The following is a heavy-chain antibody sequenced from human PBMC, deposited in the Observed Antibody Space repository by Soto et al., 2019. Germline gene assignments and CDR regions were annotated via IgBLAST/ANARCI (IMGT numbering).Heavy chain of an antibody. CDR2: IYYSGST. CDR1: GGSISSYY. V-gene: IGHV4-59*01. CDR3: ARDQGRSFFEWLSDPRSWYFDL. Sequence: QVQLQESGPGLVKPSETLSLTCTVSGGSISSYYWSWIRQRPGKGLEWIGYIYYSGSTNYNPSLQPPVPTSVHTSMTHFSLQLTSVPAADTAVYYCARDQGRSFFEWLSDPRSWYFDLWGRGTLVTVSS. D-gene: IGHD3-3*01. J-gene: IGHJ2*01.